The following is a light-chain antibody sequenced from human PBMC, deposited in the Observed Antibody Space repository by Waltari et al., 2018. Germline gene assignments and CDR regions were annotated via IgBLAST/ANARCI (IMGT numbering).Light chain of an antibody. CDR3: LQYNSNPRT. CDR2: AAS. Sequence: DIQMTQSPSSLSASAGDRVTITCRASQGISTYLNWYQQKPGKAPKRLIYAASSLESGVPSRFSGSGSGTDFTLTILSLQPEDFATYYCLQYNSNPRTFGQGTKVEIK. J-gene: IGKJ1*01. V-gene: IGKV1-17*01. CDR1: QGISTY.